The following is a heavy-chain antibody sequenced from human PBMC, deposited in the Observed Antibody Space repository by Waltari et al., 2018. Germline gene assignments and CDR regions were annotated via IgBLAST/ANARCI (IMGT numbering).Heavy chain of an antibody. Sequence: QVQLVESGGGVVQPGRSLRLSCAASGFTFSRYGMHWVRQAPGKGLEWVAVIWYDGSNKYYAECLQGRFTIFRDNSKNTGDLQMNSLRAEDTAVYYCSRNVDTALAGGPFDYWGQGTRVTVSS. CDR1: GFTFSRYG. D-gene: IGHD5-18*01. CDR3: SRNVDTALAGGPFDY. J-gene: IGHJ4*02. CDR2: IWYDGSNK. V-gene: IGHV3-33*01.